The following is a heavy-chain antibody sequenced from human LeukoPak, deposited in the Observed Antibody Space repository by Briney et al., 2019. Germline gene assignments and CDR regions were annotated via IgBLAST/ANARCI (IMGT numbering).Heavy chain of an antibody. CDR1: DFVFSDYY. D-gene: IGHD3-10*01. J-gene: IGHJ4*02. V-gene: IGHV3-11*01. CDR3: AREMEGDYGSGTFFDL. Sequence: MPGGSLRLSCAASDFVFSDYYMSWVRRAPGKGLEWVSYISSSGNSIYYADSVKGRFTISRDNAKNSLYLQMNSLRAEDTAVYYCAREMEGDYGSGTFFDLWGQGNMVTVSS. CDR2: ISSSGNSI.